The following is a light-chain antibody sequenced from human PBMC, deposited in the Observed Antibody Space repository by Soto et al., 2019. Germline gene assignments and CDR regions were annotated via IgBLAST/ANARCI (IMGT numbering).Light chain of an antibody. V-gene: IGKV3-11*01. CDR1: QSVSSY. Sequence: EIVLTQSPATLALSSGEIANLSRRASQSVSSYLAWYQQKPGQDPRILIYDESNRATGIPARFSGSGSGTDFTLTISSLEPEDFAVYYCKQRSNWITFGNGKRRALK. J-gene: IGKJ5*01. CDR2: DES. CDR3: KQRSNWIT.